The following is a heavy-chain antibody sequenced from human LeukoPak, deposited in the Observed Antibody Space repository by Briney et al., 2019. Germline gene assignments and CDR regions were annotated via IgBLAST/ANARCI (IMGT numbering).Heavy chain of an antibody. J-gene: IGHJ6*03. CDR1: GGSISSSSYY. CDR2: IYYSGST. V-gene: IGHV4-39*01. D-gene: IGHD3-10*01. Sequence: SETLSLTCAVSGGSISSSSYYWGWIRQPPGKGLEWIGNIYYSGSTYYNPSLKSRVTISVDTSNNQFSLKLSAVTAADTAVYYCASVRRGFGESSKYYSYYYMHVWGNGTTVTIAS. CDR3: ASVRRGFGESSKYYSYYYMHV.